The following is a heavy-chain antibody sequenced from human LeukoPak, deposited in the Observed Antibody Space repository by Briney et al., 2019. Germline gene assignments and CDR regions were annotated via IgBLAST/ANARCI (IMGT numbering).Heavy chain of an antibody. CDR2: IIPIFGTA. J-gene: IGHJ2*01. CDR3: ARDRYYYDSSGYYSYWYFDL. D-gene: IGHD3-22*01. Sequence: SVKVSCKASGYTFTSYGISWVRQAPGQGLEWMGGIIPIFGTANYAQKFQGRVTITADESTSTAYMELSSLRSEDTAVYYCARDRYYYDSSGYYSYWYFDLWGRGTLVTVSS. V-gene: IGHV1-69*13. CDR1: GYTFTSYG.